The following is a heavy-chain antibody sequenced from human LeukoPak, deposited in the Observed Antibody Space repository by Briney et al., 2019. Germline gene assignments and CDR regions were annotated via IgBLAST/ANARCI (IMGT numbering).Heavy chain of an antibody. J-gene: IGHJ4*02. CDR3: ARGVAAFDY. CDR1: GASINSSPYY. CDR2: IYYTGKT. V-gene: IGHV4-39*01. D-gene: IGHD2-15*01. Sequence: SETLSLTCNVSGASINSSPYYWDWIRQPPGKGLGWIGNIYYTGKTYYNPSLKSRVTISVDTSKNQFSLEVSSVTAADTAVYYCARGVAAFDYWGQGTPVTVSS.